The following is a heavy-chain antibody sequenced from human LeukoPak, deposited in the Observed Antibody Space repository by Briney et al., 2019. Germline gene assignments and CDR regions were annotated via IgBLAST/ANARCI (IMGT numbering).Heavy chain of an antibody. Sequence: GGSLKLSCAVSGFTFSRVAMGWVRQPPGGGLEWVSTISPEDGNTYYAESMQGRFTISRDNSKSTLYLQKNSLRVEDTAVYYCTKVRSGSSSWALRVFDYWGQGALVSVSS. CDR3: TKVRSGSSSWALRVFDY. CDR2: ISPEDGNT. V-gene: IGHV3-23*01. D-gene: IGHD6-13*01. CDR1: GFTFSRVA. J-gene: IGHJ4*02.